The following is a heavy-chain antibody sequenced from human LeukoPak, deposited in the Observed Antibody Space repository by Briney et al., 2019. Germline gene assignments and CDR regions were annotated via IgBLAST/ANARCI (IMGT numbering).Heavy chain of an antibody. V-gene: IGHV3-33*01. D-gene: IGHD3-3*01. Sequence: GGSLRLSCAASGFTFSSYGMHWVRQAPGKGLEWVAVIWYDGSNKYYADSVKGRFTISRDNSKNTLYLQMDSLRAEDTAVYYCARDVAIFGVVPKYGMDVWGQGTTVTVSS. CDR2: IWYDGSNK. J-gene: IGHJ6*02. CDR1: GFTFSSYG. CDR3: ARDVAIFGVVPKYGMDV.